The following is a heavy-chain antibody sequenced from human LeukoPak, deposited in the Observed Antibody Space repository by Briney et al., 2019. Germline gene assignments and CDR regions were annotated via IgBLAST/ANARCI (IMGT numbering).Heavy chain of an antibody. J-gene: IGHJ3*02. CDR3: ARGDYYYDSSSTMWYYYDSSGLAFDI. D-gene: IGHD3-22*01. V-gene: IGHV4-4*02. CDR1: GGPVTSTNW. CDR2: VHLDGRT. Sequence: SETLSLTCDVSGGPVTSTNWWTWVRQPPGKGLEWIGEVHLDGRTNYNPSLKSRLIMSVDLPENHISLKLTSVTAADTAVYYCARGDYYYDSSSTMWYYYDSSGLAFDIWGQGTMVTVSS.